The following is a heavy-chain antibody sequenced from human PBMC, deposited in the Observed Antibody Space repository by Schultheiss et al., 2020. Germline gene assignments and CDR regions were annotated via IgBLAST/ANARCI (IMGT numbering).Heavy chain of an antibody. CDR3: ATSVVRGAFDS. J-gene: IGHJ4*02. D-gene: IGHD4-23*01. V-gene: IGHV4-4*07. Sequence: SQTLSLTCTVSGGSISGYYWTWIRQPAGKGLEWIGRIYTSGSTNYNPSLKSRVTMSVDTSKNQFSLKLSSVTAADTAVYYCATSVVRGAFDSWGQGTLVTFSS. CDR2: IYTSGST. CDR1: GGSISGYY.